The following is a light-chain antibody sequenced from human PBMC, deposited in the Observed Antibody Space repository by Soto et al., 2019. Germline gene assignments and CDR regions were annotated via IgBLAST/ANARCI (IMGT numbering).Light chain of an antibody. V-gene: IGLV2-23*01. Sequence: ALTQPASVSGSPGQSITISCTGTSSDVGSYNLVSWYQQHPGKAPKLMIYEGSKRPSGVSNRFSGSKSGNTASLTISGLQAEDEADYYCCSYAGSSFYVFGTGTKVTVL. CDR3: CSYAGSSFYV. CDR2: EGS. J-gene: IGLJ1*01. CDR1: SSDVGSYNL.